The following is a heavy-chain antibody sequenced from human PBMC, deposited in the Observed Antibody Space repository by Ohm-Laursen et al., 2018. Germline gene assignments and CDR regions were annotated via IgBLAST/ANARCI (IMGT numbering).Heavy chain of an antibody. CDR2: IYSGGST. Sequence: SLRLSCAASGFTFSTYAMHWVRQAPGKGLEWVSVIYSGGSTYYPDSVKGRFTISRDNSKNTLYLQMNSLRAEDTAVYYCTSGYCSGGSCYSVYFDLWGRGTLVTVSS. CDR1: GFTFSTYA. D-gene: IGHD2-15*01. J-gene: IGHJ2*01. V-gene: IGHV3-NL1*01. CDR3: TSGYCSGGSCYSVYFDL.